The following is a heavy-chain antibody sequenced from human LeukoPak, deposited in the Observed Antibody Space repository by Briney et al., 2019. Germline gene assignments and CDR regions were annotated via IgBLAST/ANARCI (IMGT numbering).Heavy chain of an antibody. J-gene: IGHJ4*02. CDR1: GFTFSSYE. Sequence: GGSLRLSCAASGFTFSSYEMHWVRQAPGKGLEWVSYISSSGSTIYYADSVKGRFTISRDNAKNSLYLQMNSLRAEDTAVYYCASTGRHYDSSGYLVPTPDYWGQGTLVTVSS. D-gene: IGHD3-22*01. CDR3: ASTGRHYDSSGYLVPTPDY. CDR2: ISSSGSTI. V-gene: IGHV3-48*03.